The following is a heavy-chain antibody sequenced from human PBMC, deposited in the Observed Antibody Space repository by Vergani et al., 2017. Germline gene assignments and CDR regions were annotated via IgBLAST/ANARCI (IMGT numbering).Heavy chain of an antibody. CDR3: AREAMVRGVLNYYYYGMDV. V-gene: IGHV4-39*07. CDR1: GGSISSGGYY. D-gene: IGHD3-10*01. CDR2: IYYSGST. J-gene: IGHJ6*02. Sequence: QLQLQESGSGLVKPSQTLSLTCAVSGGSISSGGYYWGWIRQPPGKGLEWIGSIYYSGSTYYNPSLKSRVTISVDTSKNQFSLKLSSVTAADTAVYYCAREAMVRGVLNYYYYGMDVWGQGTTVTVSS.